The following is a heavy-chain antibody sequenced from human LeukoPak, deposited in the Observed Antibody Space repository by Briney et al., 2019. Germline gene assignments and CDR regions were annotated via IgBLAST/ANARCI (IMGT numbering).Heavy chain of an antibody. V-gene: IGHV3-23*01. D-gene: IGHD1-26*01. J-gene: IGHJ5*02. CDR3: AKSGIVGATRWFDP. CDR1: GFTFSSYA. Sequence: GGSLRLSCAASGFTFSSYAMTWVRQAPGKGLEWVSTISSSGARTFYADSVKGRFTISRDNSKNTLYLQMNSLRAEDSVVYYRAKSGIVGATRWFDPWGQGTLVTVSS. CDR2: ISSSGART.